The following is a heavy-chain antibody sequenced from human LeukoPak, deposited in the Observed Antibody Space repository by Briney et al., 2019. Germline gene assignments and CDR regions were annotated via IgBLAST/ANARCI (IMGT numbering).Heavy chain of an antibody. J-gene: IGHJ4*02. CDR1: GFTFSSYA. CDR2: ISSGCRT. Sequence: PGGSLRLSCAASGFTFSSYAMNRVRQAPGKGLEWVAGISSGCRTFHAESVKAPCTICRDKSEDSLYLQMNSLRAEDTAVYYCAKDATASPYFHWFDNWGQGTQVIVSS. V-gene: IGHV3-23*01. D-gene: IGHD3-9*01. CDR3: AKDATASPYFHWFDN.